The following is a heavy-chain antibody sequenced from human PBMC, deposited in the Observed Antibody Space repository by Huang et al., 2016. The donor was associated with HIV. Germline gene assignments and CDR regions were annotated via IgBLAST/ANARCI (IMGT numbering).Heavy chain of an antibody. D-gene: IGHD2-15*01. CDR3: AKESRWFSDFDH. J-gene: IGHJ4*02. CDR2: SSYDGRSQ. V-gene: IGHV3-30*18. Sequence: QVHLVESGGGVVQPGGSLRLSCAASGFKLSCFGMHWVRQAPGKGVEGVAVSSYDGRSQCYTDSVKGRFTISRDNSDNTLSLQMKGLRPDDTAVYYCAKESRWFSDFDHWGQGVLVSVSS. CDR1: GFKLSCFG.